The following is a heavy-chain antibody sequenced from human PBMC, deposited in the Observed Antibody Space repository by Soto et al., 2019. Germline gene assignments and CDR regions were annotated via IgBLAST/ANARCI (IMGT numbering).Heavy chain of an antibody. CDR3: ARDGAYTGPDLNMDA. J-gene: IGHJ6*03. Sequence: GASVKVSCKASGGTFSSYTSSWVRQAPGQGLEWMGRIIPILGIANYAQKFQGRVTITAGKSTSTAYMELSSLRSEDTAVYYCARDGAYTGPDLNMDAWGKGTTVTVSS. V-gene: IGHV1-69*04. CDR1: GGTFSSYT. CDR2: IIPILGIA. D-gene: IGHD3-16*01.